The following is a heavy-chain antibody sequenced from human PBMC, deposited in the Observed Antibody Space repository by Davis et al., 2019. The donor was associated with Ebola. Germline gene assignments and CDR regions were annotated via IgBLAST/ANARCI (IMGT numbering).Heavy chain of an antibody. CDR3: ARGIVSSSGLYYYGMDV. Sequence: GESLKISCAASGLTFSTYRMNWVRQAPGKGLEWVSYISRGCATIYYADSVKGRFTVSRNNAKNSLYLQMNSLRDEDTAVYYCARGIVSSSGLYYYGMDVWGQGTTVTVSS. J-gene: IGHJ6*02. V-gene: IGHV3-48*02. CDR1: GLTFSTYR. CDR2: ISRGCATI. D-gene: IGHD6-6*01.